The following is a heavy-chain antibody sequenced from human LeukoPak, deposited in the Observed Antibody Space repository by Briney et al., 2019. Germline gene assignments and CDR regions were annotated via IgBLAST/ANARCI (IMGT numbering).Heavy chain of an antibody. V-gene: IGHV4-39*01. D-gene: IGHD3-10*01. CDR3: ARHAETELLWFGEPDNWFDP. CDR2: MYYSGST. J-gene: IGHJ5*02. CDR1: GASISSSTYY. Sequence: SETLSLTCTVSGASISSSTYYWGWIRQPPGKGLEWIGSMYYSGSTYYNPPLKSRVTIAVNTSKNQFSLKLTSVTAADTAVYYCARHAETELLWFGEPDNWFDPWGPGTLVTVSS.